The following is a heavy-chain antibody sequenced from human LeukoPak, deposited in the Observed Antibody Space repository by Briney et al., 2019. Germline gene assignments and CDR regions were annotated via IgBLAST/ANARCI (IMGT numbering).Heavy chain of an antibody. V-gene: IGHV4-4*02. CDR2: IYHSGST. Sequence: PSETLSLTCAVSGGSISSSNWWSWVRQPPGKGPEWIGEIYHSGSTNYNPSLKSRVTISVDTSKNQFSLKLSPVTAADTAVYYCARDNWNYGSSMDVWGQGTTVTVSS. CDR1: GGSISSSNW. J-gene: IGHJ6*02. D-gene: IGHD1-7*01. CDR3: ARDNWNYGSSMDV.